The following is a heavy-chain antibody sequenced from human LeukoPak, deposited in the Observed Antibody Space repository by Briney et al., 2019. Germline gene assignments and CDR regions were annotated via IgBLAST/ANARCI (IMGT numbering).Heavy chain of an antibody. D-gene: IGHD2-2*01. J-gene: IGHJ6*02. V-gene: IGHV1-69*13. Sequence: ASVKVSCKASGYTFTSYGISWVRQAPGQGLEWMGGIIPIFGTANYAQKFQGRVTITADESTSTAYMELSSLRSEDTAVYYCARYVSSTSADYYYYGMDVWGQGTTVTVSS. CDR3: ARYVSSTSADYYYYGMDV. CDR2: IIPIFGTA. CDR1: GYTFTSYG.